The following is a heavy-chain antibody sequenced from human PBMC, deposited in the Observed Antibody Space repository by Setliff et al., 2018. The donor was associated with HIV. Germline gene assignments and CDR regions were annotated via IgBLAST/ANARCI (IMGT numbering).Heavy chain of an antibody. Sequence: SETLSLTCTVSGDSISSYYWRWIRRPPGKGLEWIGYIYTSGITDYNPSLKSRGTISGDTSKNQFSLKLSSVTAADTAVYYCARDRRGYYYGSGSCYMDVWGTGTTVTVSS. V-gene: IGHV4-4*08. CDR3: ARDRRGYYYGSGSCYMDV. CDR1: GDSISSYY. D-gene: IGHD3-10*01. CDR2: IYTSGIT. J-gene: IGHJ6*03.